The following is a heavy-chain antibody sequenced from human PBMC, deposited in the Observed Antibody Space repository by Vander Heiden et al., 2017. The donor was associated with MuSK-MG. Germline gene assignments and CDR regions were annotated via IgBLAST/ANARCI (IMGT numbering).Heavy chain of an antibody. V-gene: IGHV3-30-3*01. D-gene: IGHD3-3*01. CDR2: IAYDRSNK. CDR3: ARDPIYDFWSGYFDY. CDR1: GFTSSSYA. J-gene: IGHJ4*02. Sequence: QLQLVGSGGGVVQPGRSLSLPCAASGFTSSSYASHWVRQDQGKGLEWMAVIAYDRSNKYYADSVKGRFTISRDNSKNTLYLQMNSLRAEDTAVYYCARDPIYDFWSGYFDYWGQGTLVTVSS.